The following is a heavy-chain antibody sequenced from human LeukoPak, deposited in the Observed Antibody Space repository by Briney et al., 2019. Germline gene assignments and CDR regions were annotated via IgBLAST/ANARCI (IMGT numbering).Heavy chain of an antibody. V-gene: IGHV3-33*01. CDR2: IWYDGSNK. CDR1: GFTFSSYG. Sequence: GGSLRLSCAASGFTFSSYGMHWVRQAPGKGLEWVAVIWYDGSNKYYADSVKGRFTISRDNSKNTLYLQMNSLRAEDTAVYYCARGPLHCSSTSCRGDYFDYWAREPWSPSPQ. J-gene: IGHJ4*02. D-gene: IGHD2-2*01. CDR3: ARGPLHCSSTSCRGDYFDY.